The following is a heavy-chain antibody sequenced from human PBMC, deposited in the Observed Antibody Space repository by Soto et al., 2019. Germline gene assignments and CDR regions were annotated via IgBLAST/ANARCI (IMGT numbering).Heavy chain of an antibody. CDR3: ARDGTQWWLSGPDRFDP. D-gene: IGHD2-15*01. CDR1: GGSFSSGNYY. CDR2: IYSTGSS. J-gene: IGHJ5*02. V-gene: IGHV4-30-4*01. Sequence: QVQLQESGPGLVKPSETLSLTCAVSGGSFSSGNYYWSWIRQSPGKGLEWIGYIYSTGSSYYNPSRRSRCSTSADTSKNQFSLKLISVTAAATAVYYCARDGTQWWLSGPDRFDPWGQGTLVTVSS.